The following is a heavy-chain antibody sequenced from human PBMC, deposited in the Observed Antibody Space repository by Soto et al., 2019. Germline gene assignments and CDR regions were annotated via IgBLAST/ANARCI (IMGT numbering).Heavy chain of an antibody. V-gene: IGHV3-30*18. CDR2: ISYEGSTQ. CDR3: AKGGGAENGWFLDH. J-gene: IGHJ4*02. Sequence: PGGSLLLSCECSGFTFSISAMPWVRQAPGKGLEWVAVISYEGSTQYYADSVEGRFTISRDNFKSTLYLEMNSLRPDDTALYYCAKGGGAENGWFLDHWGQGTLVTVSS. CDR1: GFTFSISA. D-gene: IGHD6-19*01.